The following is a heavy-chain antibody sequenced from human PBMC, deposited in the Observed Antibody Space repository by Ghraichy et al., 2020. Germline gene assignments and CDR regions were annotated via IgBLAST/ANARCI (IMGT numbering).Heavy chain of an antibody. J-gene: IGHJ5*02. V-gene: IGHV3-66*01. CDR1: GFSVSTYY. CDR2: IETGGRA. CDR3: ARDRRFDP. Sequence: GGSLRLSCAVSGFSVSTYYMSWVRLAPGKGLEWVSFIETGGRANYADSVKDRFTISRDNSKNTLSLQMNNLRAEDTAVYYCARDRRFDPRGQGTLVTVSS.